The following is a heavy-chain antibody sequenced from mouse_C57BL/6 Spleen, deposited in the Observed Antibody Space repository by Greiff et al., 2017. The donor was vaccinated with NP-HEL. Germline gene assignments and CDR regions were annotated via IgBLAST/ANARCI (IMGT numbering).Heavy chain of an antibody. V-gene: IGHV5-16*01. CDR1: GFTFSDYY. Sequence: EVKLVESEGGLVQPGSSMKLSCTASGFTFSDYYMAWVRQVPEKGLEWVANINYDGSSTYYLDSLKSRFIISRANAKNIRYLQMSSLKSEDTATYYCARVPLDYWGQGTTLTVSS. CDR3: ARVPLDY. CDR2: INYDGSST. J-gene: IGHJ2*01.